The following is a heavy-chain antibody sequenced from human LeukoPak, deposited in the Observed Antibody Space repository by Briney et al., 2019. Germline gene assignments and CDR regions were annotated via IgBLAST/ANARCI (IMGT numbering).Heavy chain of an antibody. J-gene: IGHJ4*02. CDR1: GYTFTSYG. V-gene: IGHV1-18*01. Sequence: ASVKVSCKASGYTFTSYGLSWVRQAPGQGLEWMGWISAYNGNTNYAQKLQGRVTMTTDTSTSTAYMELRILRSDDTAVDYCARDFPSQLLWFGELGLRRTRGDYWGQGTLVTVSS. D-gene: IGHD3-10*01. CDR2: ISAYNGNT. CDR3: ARDFPSQLLWFGELGLRRTRGDY.